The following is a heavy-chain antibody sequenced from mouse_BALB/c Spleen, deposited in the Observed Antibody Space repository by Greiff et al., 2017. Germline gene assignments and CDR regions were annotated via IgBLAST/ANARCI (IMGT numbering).Heavy chain of an antibody. CDR2: ISYSGST. Sequence: EVKLQESGPGLVKPSQSLSLTCTVTGYSITSDYAWNWIRQFPGNKLEWMGYISYSGSTSYNPSLKSRISITRDTSKNQFFLQLNSVTTEDTATYYCARTMITKGGYAMDYWGQGTSVTVSS. D-gene: IGHD2-4*01. V-gene: IGHV3-2*02. J-gene: IGHJ4*01. CDR3: ARTMITKGGYAMDY. CDR1: GYSITSDYA.